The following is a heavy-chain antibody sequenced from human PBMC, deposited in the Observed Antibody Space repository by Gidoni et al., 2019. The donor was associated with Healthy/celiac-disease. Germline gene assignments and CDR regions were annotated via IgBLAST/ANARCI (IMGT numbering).Heavy chain of an antibody. CDR2: ISGSGGST. J-gene: IGHJ6*02. D-gene: IGHD1-26*01. CDR1: GFTFSSYA. V-gene: IGHV3-23*01. CDR3: AKDKGGGMTRDYYYYYGMDV. Sequence: EVQLLESGGGLVQPGGSLRLSCAASGFTFSSYAMSWVRQAPGKGLEWGSAISGSGGSTYYADSVKGRFTISRDNSKNTLYLQMNSLRAEDTAVYYCAKDKGGGMTRDYYYYYGMDVWGQGTTVTVSS.